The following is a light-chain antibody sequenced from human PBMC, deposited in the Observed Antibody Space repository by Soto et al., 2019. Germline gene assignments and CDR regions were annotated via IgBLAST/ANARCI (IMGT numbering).Light chain of an antibody. V-gene: IGKV3-15*01. CDR3: QQRNNWPRLT. Sequence: EIVMTQSPATLSVSPGERGTLSCSSSQNIRSNVAWYQQRPGQAPRLLIFGASVRATGVPDRFSGSGSGTDFTLTISSLEPEDFAVYYCQQRNNWPRLTFGQGTRL. CDR1: QNIRSN. CDR2: GAS. J-gene: IGKJ5*01.